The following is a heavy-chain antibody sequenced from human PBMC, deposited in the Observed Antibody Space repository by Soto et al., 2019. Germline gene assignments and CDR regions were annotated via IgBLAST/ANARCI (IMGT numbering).Heavy chain of an antibody. V-gene: IGHV3-30*04. CDR1: GFSLRIYT. CDR2: IARDGGDK. D-gene: IGHD4-4*01. Sequence: PGGSLGLSGAASGFSLRIYTMHGARQTPGKGRERVAVIARDGGDKYYADSVKGRLTLPRDNSKNTLYLQLNRLRREDTSVYYCARDYSLAVVPPGYWGQGLLV. CDR3: ARDYSLAVVPPGY. J-gene: IGHJ1*01.